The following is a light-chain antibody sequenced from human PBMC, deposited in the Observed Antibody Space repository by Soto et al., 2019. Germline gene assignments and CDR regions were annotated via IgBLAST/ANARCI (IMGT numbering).Light chain of an antibody. V-gene: IGKV1D-12*01. J-gene: IGKJ1*01. Sequence: DIQMTQSPSSVSASVGDRVTISCRASQAISTWLAWYQQKPGKAPKLLIYAASNLQTGVPSRFSGSGSGTDFTLTISSLQPEDFATYYCQQANSFPRTFGQGTKVEIK. CDR1: QAISTW. CDR2: AAS. CDR3: QQANSFPRT.